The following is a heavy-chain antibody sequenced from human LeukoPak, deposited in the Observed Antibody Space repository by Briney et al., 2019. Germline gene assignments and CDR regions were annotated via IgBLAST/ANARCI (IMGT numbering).Heavy chain of an antibody. CDR3: AKDVLARYGSIWYYFDY. CDR2: ISSSGGST. J-gene: IGHJ4*02. D-gene: IGHD6-13*01. V-gene: IGHV3-23*01. Sequence: GGSLRLSCAASGFTFSSHAMSWVRQAPGKGLEWVSAISSSGGSTYYADSVKGRFTISRDNSRNTLYLQMNSLRAEDTAVYYCAKDVLARYGSIWYYFDYWGQGILVTVSS. CDR1: GFTFSSHA.